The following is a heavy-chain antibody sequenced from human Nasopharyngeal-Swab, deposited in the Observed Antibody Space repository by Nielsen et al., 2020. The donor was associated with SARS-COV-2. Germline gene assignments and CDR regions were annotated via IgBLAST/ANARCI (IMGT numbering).Heavy chain of an antibody. CDR1: GYTFTSYD. D-gene: IGHD2-2*03. J-gene: IGHJ1*01. Sequence: ASVKVSCKASGYTFTSYDINWVRQAPGHGLEWLGRTQLNNAKTVYAQKFQGRVTMTWNTSITTAYMRLSGLRSDDTAVYYCARMMAGYDGYLQNWGQGTLATVSS. CDR2: TQLNNAKT. V-gene: IGHV1-8*01. CDR3: ARMMAGYDGYLQN.